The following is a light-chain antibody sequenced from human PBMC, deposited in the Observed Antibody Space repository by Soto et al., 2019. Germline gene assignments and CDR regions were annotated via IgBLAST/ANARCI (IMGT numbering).Light chain of an antibody. Sequence: EIVLTKSPGALSLSPGERATLSCRASLSVSSSYVAWYQQKPGQAPRLLIYGASSRATGIPDRCSGGESGSDFTLTSSRLEPEDFAVYYCQEYGSSRTFGQGTKVDIK. CDR2: GAS. CDR1: LSVSSSY. CDR3: QEYGSSRT. V-gene: IGKV3-20*01. J-gene: IGKJ1*01.